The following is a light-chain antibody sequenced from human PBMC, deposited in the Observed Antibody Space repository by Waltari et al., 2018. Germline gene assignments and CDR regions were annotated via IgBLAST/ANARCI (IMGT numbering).Light chain of an antibody. CDR1: SSDVGGYNY. J-gene: IGLJ2*01. Sequence: QSALTQPRSVSGSPGQSVTISCTGTSSDVGGYNYVSWYQQHPGKAPNLMIYDVSKRPSGVPVRFSGPKSGNTASLTISGLQTEDEADYCCCSFAGSHTYVVFGGGTKLTVL. CDR2: DVS. CDR3: CSFAGSHTYVV. V-gene: IGLV2-11*01.